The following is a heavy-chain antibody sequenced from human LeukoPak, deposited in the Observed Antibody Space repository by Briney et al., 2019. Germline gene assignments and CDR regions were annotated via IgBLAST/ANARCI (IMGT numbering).Heavy chain of an antibody. CDR3: ARDFEVVVAVTYYYYGMDV. CDR1: GYTFTSYY. D-gene: IGHD2-15*01. CDR2: INPSGGST. V-gene: IGHV1-46*01. J-gene: IGHJ6*02. Sequence: ASVKVSCKAFGYTFTSYYMHWVRQAPGQGLEWMGIINPSGGSTSYAQKFQGRVTMTRDTSTSTVYMELSSLRSEDTAVYYCARDFEVVVAVTYYYYGMDVWGQGTTVTVSS.